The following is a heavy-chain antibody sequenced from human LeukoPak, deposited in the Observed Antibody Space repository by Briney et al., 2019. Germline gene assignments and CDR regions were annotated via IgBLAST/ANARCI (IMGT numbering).Heavy chain of an antibody. V-gene: IGHV3-15*01. Sequence: SPGGSLRLSCAASGFTFSNAWMSWVRQAPGKGLEWVGRIKSKTDGGTTDYAAPVKGRFTISRDDSKNTLYLQMNSLKTEDTAVYYCTTDLTRDYVWGSFGLTRYDYWGQGTLVTVSS. CDR2: IKSKTDGGTT. CDR1: GFTFSNAW. J-gene: IGHJ4*02. D-gene: IGHD3-16*01. CDR3: TTDLTRDYVWGSFGLTRYDY.